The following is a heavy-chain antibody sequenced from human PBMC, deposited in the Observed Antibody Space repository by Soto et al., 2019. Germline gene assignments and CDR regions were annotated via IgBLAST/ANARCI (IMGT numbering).Heavy chain of an antibody. CDR2: IHSYNDNT. CDR1: GYTFTNYG. J-gene: IGHJ6*04. V-gene: IGHV1-18*01. Sequence: QVQLMQSGAEVKKPGASVKVSCKASGYTFTNYGINWVRQAPGQGLEWMGWIHSYNDNTKYAQKLQGRVTMTTDTSTSTAYLELKSLRADDTAVYYWAREGETVSVGHDVDVWGTGTKVTVSS. CDR3: AREGETVSVGHDVDV. D-gene: IGHD1-1*01.